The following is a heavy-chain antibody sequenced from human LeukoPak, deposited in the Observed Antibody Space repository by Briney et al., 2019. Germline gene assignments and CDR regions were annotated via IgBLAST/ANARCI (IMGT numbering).Heavy chain of an antibody. V-gene: IGHV4-34*01. CDR3: ARLMVRGVTRFLDY. J-gene: IGHJ4*02. CDR2: INHSGST. D-gene: IGHD3-10*01. Sequence: PSETLSLTCAVYGGSFSGYYWSWIRQPPGKGLEWIGEINHSGSTNCNPSLKSRVTISVDTSKNQFSLKLSSVTAADTAVYYCARLMVRGVTRFLDYWGQGTLVTVSS. CDR1: GGSFSGYY.